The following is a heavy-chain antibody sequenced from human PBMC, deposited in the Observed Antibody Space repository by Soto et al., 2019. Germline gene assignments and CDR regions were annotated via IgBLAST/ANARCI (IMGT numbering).Heavy chain of an antibody. CDR2: IYYSGST. CDR1: GGSISSSSYY. CDR3: ARPAGVAKSRDAFDI. D-gene: IGHD2-15*01. J-gene: IGHJ3*02. V-gene: IGHV4-39*01. Sequence: QLQLQESGPGLVKPSETLSLTCTVSGGSISSSSYYWGWIRQPPGKGLEWIGSIYYSGSTYYNPSLKSRVTISVDTSKNQFSLKLSSVTAADTAVYYCARPAGVAKSRDAFDIWGQGTMVTVSS.